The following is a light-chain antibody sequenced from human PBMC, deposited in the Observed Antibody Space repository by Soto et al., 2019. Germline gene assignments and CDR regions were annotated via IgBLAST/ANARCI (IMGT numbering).Light chain of an antibody. CDR2: GAS. J-gene: IGKJ1*01. Sequence: EIVLTQSPGTLSLSPGERATLSCRASQSVSSSYLAWYQQNPGQAPMLLIYGASSRATGIPDRFSGSGSGTDFTLTISRLEPEDCAVYYCQQDGSSPTWTFVQGTKVEIK. V-gene: IGKV3-20*01. CDR1: QSVSSSY. CDR3: QQDGSSPTWT.